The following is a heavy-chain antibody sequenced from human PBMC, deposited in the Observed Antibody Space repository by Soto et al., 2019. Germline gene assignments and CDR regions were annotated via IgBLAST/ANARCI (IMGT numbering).Heavy chain of an antibody. CDR1: GYSFTSYW. V-gene: IGHV5-51*01. J-gene: IGHJ6*02. CDR3: ARHPLTYYYDSSGYIRGYYYYGMDV. D-gene: IGHD3-22*01. CDR2: IYPGDSDT. Sequence: GESLKISCKGSGYSFTSYWIGWVRQMPGKGLEWMGIIYPGDSDTRYSPSFQGQVTISADKSISTAYLQWSSLKASDTAMYYCARHPLTYYYDSSGYIRGYYYYGMDVWGQGTTVTVSS.